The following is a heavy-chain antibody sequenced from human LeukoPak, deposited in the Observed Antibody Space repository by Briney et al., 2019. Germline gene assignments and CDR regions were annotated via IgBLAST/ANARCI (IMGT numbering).Heavy chain of an antibody. CDR3: AKADDSSGYYYPISDV. CDR2: INTDGSST. CDR1: GFTFTNYW. V-gene: IGHV3-74*01. D-gene: IGHD3-22*01. Sequence: GGPLRLSCAASGFTFTNYWMHWVRQAPGKGLVWVSHINTDGSSTNYADSVKGRFTISRDNSKNTLYLQMNSLRAEDTAVYYCAKADDSSGYYYPISDVWGQGTTVTVSS. J-gene: IGHJ6*02.